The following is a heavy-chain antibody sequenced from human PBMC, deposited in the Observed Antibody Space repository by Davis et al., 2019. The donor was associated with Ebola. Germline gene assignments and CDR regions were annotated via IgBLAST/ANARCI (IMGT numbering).Heavy chain of an antibody. D-gene: IGHD2-15*01. CDR3: GGSGFDY. J-gene: IGHJ4*02. CDR1: GFTFSSYG. V-gene: IGHV3-30*03. CDR2: ISYDGSNK. Sequence: GESLKISCAASGFTFSSYGMHWVRQAPGKGLEWVAVISYDGSNKYYADSVKGRFTISRDNSKNTLYLQMNSLRAEDTAVYYCGGSGFDYWGQGTLVTVSS.